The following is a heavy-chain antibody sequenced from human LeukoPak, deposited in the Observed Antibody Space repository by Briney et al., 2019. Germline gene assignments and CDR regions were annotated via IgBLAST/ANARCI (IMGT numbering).Heavy chain of an antibody. CDR2: ISHSGGT. V-gene: IGHV4-30-2*01. D-gene: IGHD6-13*01. CDR3: ARMTVIAAADFDP. Sequence: SETLSLTCTVSGGSISSADYYWTWIRQPPGKGLEWIGYISHSGGTYYNSSLLSRVTISADRSKNQFFLTLGSVTAADTAVYYCARMTVIAAADFDPWGQGTLVTVSS. CDR1: GGSISSADYY. J-gene: IGHJ5*02.